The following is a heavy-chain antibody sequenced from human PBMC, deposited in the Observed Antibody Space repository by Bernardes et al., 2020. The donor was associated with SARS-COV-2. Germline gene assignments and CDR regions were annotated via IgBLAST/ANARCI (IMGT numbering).Heavy chain of an antibody. D-gene: IGHD2-2*01. V-gene: IGHV4-61*02. Sequence: TLSLTCTVSGGSITSVSYYWSWIRQPAGKGLEWVGRILIGGSTNYNPSLKSRVTISVDTSKNQLSLKLSSVTAADTAVYYCSRDKDYCSGTSCYGMDVWGQGTTVTVSS. CDR3: SRDKDYCSGTSCYGMDV. J-gene: IGHJ6*02. CDR2: ILIGGST. CDR1: GGSITSVSYY.